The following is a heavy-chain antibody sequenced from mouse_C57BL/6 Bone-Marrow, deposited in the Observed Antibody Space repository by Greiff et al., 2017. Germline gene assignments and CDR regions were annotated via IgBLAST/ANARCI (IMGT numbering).Heavy chain of an antibody. CDR3: ATIYDGYHYFDY. V-gene: IGHV1-55*01. D-gene: IGHD2-3*01. Sequence: VKLQQPGAELVKPGASVKMSCKASGYTFTSYWITWVKQRPGQGLEWIGDIYPGSGSTNYNEKFKSKATLTVDTSSSTAYMQLSSLTSEDSAVYYCATIYDGYHYFDYWGQGTTLTVSS. CDR2: IYPGSGST. J-gene: IGHJ2*01. CDR1: GYTFTSYW.